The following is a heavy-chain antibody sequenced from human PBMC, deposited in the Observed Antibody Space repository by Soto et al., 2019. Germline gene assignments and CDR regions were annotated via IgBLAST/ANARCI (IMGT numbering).Heavy chain of an antibody. CDR2: ISYDGSNK. CDR3: ACGSGGSCYSY. D-gene: IGHD2-15*01. CDR1: GFTFSSYA. V-gene: IGHV3-30-3*01. Sequence: QVQLVESGGGVVQPGRSLRLSCAASGFTFSSYAMHWVRQAPGKGLEWVAVISYDGSNKYYADSVKGRFTISRDNSKNTLYLQMNSLRAEDTAVCYCACGSGGSCYSYWGQGTLVTVSS. J-gene: IGHJ4*02.